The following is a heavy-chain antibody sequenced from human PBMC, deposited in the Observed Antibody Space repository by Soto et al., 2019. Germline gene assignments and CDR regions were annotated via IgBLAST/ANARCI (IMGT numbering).Heavy chain of an antibody. CDR2: IVVGSGNT. J-gene: IGHJ4*02. D-gene: IGHD3-22*01. V-gene: IGHV1-58*01. CDR3: AATYYYDSSGYSNFDY. CDR1: GFTFTSSA. Sequence: SSEVSCKASGFTFTSSAVQWVRQARGQRLEWIGWIVVGSGNTNYAQKFQERVTITRDMSTSTAYMELSSLRSEDTAVYYCAATYYYDSSGYSNFDYWGQGTLVTVSS.